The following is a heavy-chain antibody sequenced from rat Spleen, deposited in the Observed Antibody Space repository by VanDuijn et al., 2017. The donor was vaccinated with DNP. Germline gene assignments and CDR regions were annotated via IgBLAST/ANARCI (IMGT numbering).Heavy chain of an antibody. J-gene: IGHJ2*01. V-gene: IGHV5-31*01. CDR3: SGPPRRTRGPFDY. D-gene: IGHD4-3*01. CDR2: ITNTGDST. CDR1: GLIFSNHW. Sequence: EVQLVESGGGPVQPGRSLKLSCVASGLIFSNHWMTWIRQAPGKGLEWVASITNTGDSTYYSDSVKARFSISRDNAKSTLYLQMDSLRSEDTATYYYSGPPRRTRGPFDYWGQAVTVAVPS.